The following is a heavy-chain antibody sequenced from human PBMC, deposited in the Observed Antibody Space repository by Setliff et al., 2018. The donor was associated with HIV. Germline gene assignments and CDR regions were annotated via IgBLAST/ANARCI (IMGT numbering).Heavy chain of an antibody. CDR2: IYYSGST. CDR1: GASISRGNYY. V-gene: IGHV4-30-4*08. J-gene: IGHJ6*03. CDR3: ARVVYTYYYMDV. Sequence: PSETLSLTCTVSGASISRGNYYWTWIRQRPGKGLEWIAFIYYSGSTYYSPSLKSRFMISVDTSKNQFSLNMTSVTAADTAVYFCARVVYTYYYMDVWGKGTTVTVSS. D-gene: IGHD4-4*01.